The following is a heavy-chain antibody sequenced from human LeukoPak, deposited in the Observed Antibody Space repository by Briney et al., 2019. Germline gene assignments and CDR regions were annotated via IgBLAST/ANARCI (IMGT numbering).Heavy chain of an antibody. Sequence: PGGSLRLSCAASGFTSSSYSMSWVRQAPGKGLEWVSAISGSVGSTYYADSVKGRFTISRDNSKNTLYLQMNSLRAEDTAVYYCAKELGSGSCMDVWGQGTTVTVSS. CDR3: AKELGSGSCMDV. D-gene: IGHD3-10*01. CDR1: GFTSSSYS. CDR2: ISGSVGST. J-gene: IGHJ6*02. V-gene: IGHV3-23*01.